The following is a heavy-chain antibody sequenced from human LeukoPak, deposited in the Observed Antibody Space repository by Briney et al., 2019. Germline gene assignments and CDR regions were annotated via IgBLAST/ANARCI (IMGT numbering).Heavy chain of an antibody. CDR2: IYYSGST. J-gene: IGHJ6*03. CDR1: GGSISSYY. D-gene: IGHD6-13*01. Sequence: SETLPLTCTVSGGSISSYYWSWIRQPPGKGLEWIGYIYYSGSTNYNPSLKSRVTISVDTSKNQFSLKLSSVTAADTAVYYCARTLSQYSSSWYQGDYYYYYYMDVWGKGTTVTISS. V-gene: IGHV4-59*01. CDR3: ARTLSQYSSSWYQGDYYYYYYMDV.